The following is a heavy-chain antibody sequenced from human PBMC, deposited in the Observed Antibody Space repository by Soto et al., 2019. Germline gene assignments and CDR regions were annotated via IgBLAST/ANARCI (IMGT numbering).Heavy chain of an antibody. V-gene: IGHV1-69*06. CDR3: ASPIAAGHNYYYGMDV. Sequence: QVQLVQSGAEVKKPGSSVKVSCKASGGTFSSYAISWVRQAPGQGLEWMGGIIPIFGTANYAQKFQGRVTITADKSTSTAYMELSRLRSEDTAVYYCASPIAAGHNYYYGMDVWGQGTTVTVSS. J-gene: IGHJ6*02. D-gene: IGHD6-6*01. CDR1: GGTFSSYA. CDR2: IIPIFGTA.